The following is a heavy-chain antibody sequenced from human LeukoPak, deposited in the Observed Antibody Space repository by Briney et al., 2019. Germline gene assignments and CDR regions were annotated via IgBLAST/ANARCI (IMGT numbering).Heavy chain of an antibody. J-gene: IGHJ4*02. Sequence: SETLSLTCTVSGGSISIHFWSWIRQPPGKGLEWIGYINYSGNTNSNPPLKSRVTISVDTSKNQFSLKLSSVTAADTAVYYCARRVADSSGWYFDSRGQGTLVTVSS. V-gene: IGHV4-59*08. CDR3: ARRVADSSGWYFDS. CDR2: INYSGNT. D-gene: IGHD6-19*01. CDR1: GGSISIHF.